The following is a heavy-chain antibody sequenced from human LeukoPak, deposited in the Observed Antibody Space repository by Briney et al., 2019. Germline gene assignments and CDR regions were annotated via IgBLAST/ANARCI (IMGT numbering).Heavy chain of an antibody. D-gene: IGHD6-19*01. J-gene: IGHJ4*02. Sequence: PGGSLRLSCSASGFTFSSYAMHWVRQAPGKGLEYVSAISSNGGYTNYADSVKGRFTISRDNAKNTLYLQVNSLRADDTAVYYCAGHQQWLIYWGQGTLVTVSS. CDR3: AGHQQWLIY. V-gene: IGHV3-64*04. CDR1: GFTFSSYA. CDR2: ISSNGGYT.